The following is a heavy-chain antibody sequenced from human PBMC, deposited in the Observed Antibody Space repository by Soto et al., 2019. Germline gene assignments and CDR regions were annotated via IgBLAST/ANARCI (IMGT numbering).Heavy chain of an antibody. V-gene: IGHV4-34*01. D-gene: IGHD2-15*01. Sequence: CIIQKKRKGLEWIGEINHNTNTIYNPSLTSRVTISVDTSKNHFSLKLTSVTAADTAVYYCARGVRLSRDSFDPWGKGTLVTVSP. J-gene: IGHJ5*02. CDR2: INHNTNT. CDR3: ARGVRLSRDSFDP.